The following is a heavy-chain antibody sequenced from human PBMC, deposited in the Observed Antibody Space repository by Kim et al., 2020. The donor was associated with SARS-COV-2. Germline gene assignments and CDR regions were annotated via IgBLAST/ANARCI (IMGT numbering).Heavy chain of an antibody. CDR3: AKIILGDFWSGWYFDL. D-gene: IGHD3-3*01. Sequence: SVKGRFTISRDNSKNTLYLKMNSLRAEDTAVYYCAKIILGDFWSGWYFDLWGRGTLVTVSS. J-gene: IGHJ2*01. V-gene: IGHV3-23*01.